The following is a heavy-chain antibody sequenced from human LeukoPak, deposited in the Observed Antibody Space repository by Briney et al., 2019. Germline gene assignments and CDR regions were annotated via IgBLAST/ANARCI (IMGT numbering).Heavy chain of an antibody. Sequence: GGSLRLSCAASGFNFSSYWMSWVRQAPGKGLEWVANIKQDGSEKYYVDSVKGRFTISRDNAKNSLYLQMNSLRAEDTAVYYCARDNLARVDYWGQGTLVTVSS. V-gene: IGHV3-7*01. CDR1: GFNFSSYW. CDR2: IKQDGSEK. CDR3: ARDNLARVDY. J-gene: IGHJ4*02.